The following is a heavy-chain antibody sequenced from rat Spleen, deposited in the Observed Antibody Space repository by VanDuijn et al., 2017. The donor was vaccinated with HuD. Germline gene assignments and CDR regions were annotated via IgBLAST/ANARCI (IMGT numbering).Heavy chain of an antibody. CDR1: GFTFSDFY. J-gene: IGHJ1*01. V-gene: IGHV5-29*01. Sequence: EVQVVESDGGLVQPGRSLKLSCAASGFTFSDFYMAWVRQAPTKGLEWVATISYDGSKTYYRDSVKGRFTISRDNARSTLNLHMDSLRSEDTAIYYCTRRGYLSDWYFDFWGPGTMVTVSS. CDR3: TRRGYLSDWYFDF. D-gene: IGHD4-4*01. CDR2: ISYDGSKT.